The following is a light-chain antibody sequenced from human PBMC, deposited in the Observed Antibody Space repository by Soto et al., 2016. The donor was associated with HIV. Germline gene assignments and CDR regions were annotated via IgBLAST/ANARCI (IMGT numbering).Light chain of an antibody. Sequence: DIQLTQSPSSLSASVGDRVTITCRASQSISGYLNWYQQKPGKAPKLLIYAASHLESGVPSRFSGSGSGTEFTLTISSLQPDDFATYYCQQYNSYSWTFGQGTKVEIK. J-gene: IGKJ1*01. CDR2: AAS. CDR3: QQYNSYSWT. V-gene: IGKV1-39*01. CDR1: QSISGY.